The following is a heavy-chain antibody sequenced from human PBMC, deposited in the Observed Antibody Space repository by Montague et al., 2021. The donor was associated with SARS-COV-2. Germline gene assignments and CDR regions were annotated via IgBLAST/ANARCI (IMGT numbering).Heavy chain of an antibody. D-gene: IGHD5-24*01. CDR2: IKSKAVGGAI. J-gene: IGHJ5*02. Sequence: SLRLSCAASGFTFSSAWMTWVRQSPGKGLEWVGRIKSKAVGGAIQYATSVKGRFTISRDDSENTLYLQMDSLTTEDTAVYYCTADFSDTAGQMAQTDLWGQGTLVTVSS. V-gene: IGHV3-15*01. CDR3: TADFSDTAGQMAQTDL. CDR1: GFTFSSAW.